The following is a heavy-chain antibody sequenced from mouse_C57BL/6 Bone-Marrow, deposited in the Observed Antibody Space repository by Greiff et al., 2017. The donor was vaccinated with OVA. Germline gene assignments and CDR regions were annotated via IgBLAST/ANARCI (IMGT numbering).Heavy chain of an antibody. J-gene: IGHJ2*01. V-gene: IGHV5-4*01. Sequence: VQLQQSGGDLVKPGGSLKLSCAASGFTFRGYAMSWVRQTPEKRLEWVATISDGGSYTYHPDNVKGRFTISRDNAKNNLYLQRSHLKSEDTAMYYCARGGITGPHYWGQGTTLTVSS. CDR3: ARGGITGPHY. CDR2: ISDGGSYT. D-gene: IGHD1-1*01. CDR1: GFTFRGYA.